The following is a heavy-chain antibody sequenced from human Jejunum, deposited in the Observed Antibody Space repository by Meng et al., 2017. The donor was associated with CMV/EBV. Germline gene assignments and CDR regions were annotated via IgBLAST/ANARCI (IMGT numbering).Heavy chain of an antibody. CDR1: GGSIRGYY. Sequence: LTCAVSGGSIRGYYWSWIRQPPGKGLEWIGYIYNSVTTYYNPSLKSRVTISVDTSKTQFSLRLSSVTAADTAMYYCARYDPGTFDYWGRGTQVTVSS. CDR2: IYNSVTT. CDR3: ARYDPGTFDY. V-gene: IGHV4-59*01. J-gene: IGHJ4*02. D-gene: IGHD1-1*01.